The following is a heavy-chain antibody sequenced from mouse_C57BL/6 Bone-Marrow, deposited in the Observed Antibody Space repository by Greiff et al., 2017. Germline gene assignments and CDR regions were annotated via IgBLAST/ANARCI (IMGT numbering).Heavy chain of an antibody. CDR3: ARLGWLLRAPWFAY. CDR2: ISGGGGNT. V-gene: IGHV5-9*01. Sequence: EVKLMESGGGLVKPGGSLKLSCAASGFTFSSYTMSWVRQTPEKRLEWVATISGGGGNTYYPDSVKGRFTISRDNAKNTLYLQMSSLRSEDTALDYCARLGWLLRAPWFAYWGQGTLVTVSA. J-gene: IGHJ3*01. D-gene: IGHD2-3*01. CDR1: GFTFSSYT.